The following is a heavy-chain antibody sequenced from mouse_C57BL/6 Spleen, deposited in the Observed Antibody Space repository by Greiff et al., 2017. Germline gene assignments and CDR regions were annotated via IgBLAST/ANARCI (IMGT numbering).Heavy chain of an antibody. D-gene: IGHD3-2*02. CDR1: GYAFSSSW. Sequence: QVQLQQSGPELVKPGASVKISCKASGYAFSSSWMNWVKQRPGKGLEWIGRIYPGDGDTNYNGKFKGKATLTADKSSSTAYMQLSSLTSEDSAVXFCAREGDSSGPLFAYWGQGTLVTVSA. V-gene: IGHV1-82*01. CDR3: AREGDSSGPLFAY. CDR2: IYPGDGDT. J-gene: IGHJ3*01.